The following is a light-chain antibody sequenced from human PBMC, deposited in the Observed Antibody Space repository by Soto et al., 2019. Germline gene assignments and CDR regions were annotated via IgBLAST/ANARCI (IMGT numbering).Light chain of an antibody. J-gene: IGKJ1*01. CDR2: KAS. CDR3: QQYNSHSGT. CDR1: QSISTW. V-gene: IGKV1-5*03. Sequence: DIQMTQSPSTLSASVGDRVTITCRASQSISTWLAWYQQTPGKAPKVLIYKASSLESGGPSRVSGSGSGTEFTLTISSLQPEDFATYYCQQYNSHSGTFGQGTKVEIK.